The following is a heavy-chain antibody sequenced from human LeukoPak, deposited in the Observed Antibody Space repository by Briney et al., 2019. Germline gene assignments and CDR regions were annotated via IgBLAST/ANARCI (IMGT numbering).Heavy chain of an antibody. CDR2: MNPNSGNT. V-gene: IGHV1-8*01. CDR3: AKGRSRWGPQYNWFDP. Sequence: ASVKVSCKASGYTFTSPDINWVRQATGQGLEWMGWMNPNSGNTAYAQKFQGRVTMTRNTSISTAYMELSSLRSEDTAVYYCAKGRSRWGPQYNWFDPWGQGTLVAVSS. D-gene: IGHD3-16*01. J-gene: IGHJ5*02. CDR1: GYTFTSPD.